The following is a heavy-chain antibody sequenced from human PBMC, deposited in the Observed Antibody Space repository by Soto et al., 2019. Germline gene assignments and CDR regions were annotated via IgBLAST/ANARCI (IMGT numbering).Heavy chain of an antibody. V-gene: IGHV1-3*01. CDR2: INAGNGNT. J-gene: IGHJ6*02. Sequence: ASVKVSCKASGYTFTSYGIHWVRQAPGQRLEWTGWINAGNGNTEYSEKFQGRVTITRDTSASTAYLELSSLRSEDTAVYYCARDXNDSSAYYHHYYYGMDVWGQGTTVTVSS. CDR1: GYTFTSYG. CDR3: ARDXNDSSAYYHHYYYGMDV. D-gene: IGHD3-22*01.